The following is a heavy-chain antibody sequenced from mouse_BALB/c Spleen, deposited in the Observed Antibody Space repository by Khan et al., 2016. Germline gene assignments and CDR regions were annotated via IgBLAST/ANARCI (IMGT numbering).Heavy chain of an antibody. J-gene: IGHJ3*01. Sequence: EVQLQESGAELVKPGASVKLSCTTSGFNIKDTYIHWVKQRPEQGLEWIGRIDPAIDNTKYDPKFQGKATIAADTSSNTAYLQLSSLTSEDTAVYYCARGIYDCGFAYWGQGTLVTVSA. D-gene: IGHD2-4*01. V-gene: IGHV14-3*02. CDR1: GFNIKDTY. CDR3: ARGIYDCGFAY. CDR2: IDPAIDNT.